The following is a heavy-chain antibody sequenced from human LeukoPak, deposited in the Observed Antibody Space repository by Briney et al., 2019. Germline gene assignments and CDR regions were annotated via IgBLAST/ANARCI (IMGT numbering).Heavy chain of an antibody. Sequence: SVKVSCKASGYTFTGYYMHWVRQAPGQGLEWMGWINPNSGGTNYAQKFQGRVTMTRDTSISTAYMELSSLRSEDTAVYYCARRGIFPRGGFDPWGQGTLVTVSS. CDR2: INPNSGGT. V-gene: IGHV1-2*02. CDR1: GYTFTGYY. D-gene: IGHD2-15*01. J-gene: IGHJ5*02. CDR3: ARRGIFPRGGFDP.